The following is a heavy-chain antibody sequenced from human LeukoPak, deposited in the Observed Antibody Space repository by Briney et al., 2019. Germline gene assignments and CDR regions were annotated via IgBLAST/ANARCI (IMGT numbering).Heavy chain of an antibody. CDR2: IIPIFGTA. D-gene: IGHD3-10*01. V-gene: IGHV1-69*01. CDR1: GGTFSSYA. CDR3: ARGMYRNGSGSYYHFDY. Sequence: SVKVSCKASGGTFSSYAISWVLQAPGQGLEWMGGIIPIFGTANYAQKFQGRVTITADESTSTAYMELSSLRSEDTAVYYCARGMYRNGSGSYYHFDYWGQGTLVTVSS. J-gene: IGHJ4*02.